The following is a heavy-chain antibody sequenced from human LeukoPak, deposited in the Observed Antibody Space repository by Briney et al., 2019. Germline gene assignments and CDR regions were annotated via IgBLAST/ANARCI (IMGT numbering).Heavy chain of an antibody. CDR2: ISSSSSYI. CDR1: GFTFSSYR. V-gene: IGHV3-21*04. Sequence: PGGSLRLSCAASGFTFSSYRMNWVRQAPGKGLEWVSSISSSSSYIYYADSVKGRFTISRDNSKNTLYLQMNSLRAEDTAVYYCAKAPIAVAGKAEYFQHWGQGTLVTVSS. J-gene: IGHJ1*01. D-gene: IGHD6-19*01. CDR3: AKAPIAVAGKAEYFQH.